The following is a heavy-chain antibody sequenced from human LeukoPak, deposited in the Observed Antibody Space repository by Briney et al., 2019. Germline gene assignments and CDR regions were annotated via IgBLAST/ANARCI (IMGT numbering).Heavy chain of an antibody. CDR2: IYYSGST. V-gene: IGHV4-39*07. CDR1: GGSISSSSYY. CDR3: ARLTAIRSLLYYYYYYMDV. J-gene: IGHJ6*03. D-gene: IGHD5-18*01. Sequence: PSQTLSLTCSVSGGSISSSSYYWYYWIWIRQPPGKGLEWIGRIYYSGSTYYNASLKSRVTISVDTSKNQFSLKLSSVTAADTAVYYCARLTAIRSLLYYYYYYMDVWGKGTTVTVSS.